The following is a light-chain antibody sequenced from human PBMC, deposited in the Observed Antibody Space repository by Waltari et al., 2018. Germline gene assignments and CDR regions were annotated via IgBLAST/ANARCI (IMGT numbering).Light chain of an antibody. CDR1: QSVLYSHNNLNY. CDR2: WAS. Sequence: EIVVHPYPDALAVCLGGRATSNCKFSQSVLYSHNNLNYLAWYQQKPGQPPRLLIYWASTRESGVPDRFSGSGSGTDFTLTINPLQAEDMAVYYCQQYYSTPPAFGQGTRVEI. V-gene: IGKV4-1*01. J-gene: IGKJ1*01. CDR3: QQYYSTPPA.